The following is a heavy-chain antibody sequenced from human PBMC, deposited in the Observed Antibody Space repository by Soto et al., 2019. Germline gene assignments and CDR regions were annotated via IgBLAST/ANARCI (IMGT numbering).Heavy chain of an antibody. J-gene: IGHJ4*02. V-gene: IGHV4-34*01. CDR3: ARAPRLRTSDY. D-gene: IGHD1-7*01. Sequence: QVQLQQWGAGLLKPSETLSLTCAVYGGSFSGYYWSWIRQPPGKGLEWIGEINHSGSTNYNPSLKSRVTISVDTSKNQFSLKLSSVTAADTAVYYCARAPRLRTSDYWGQGTLVTVSS. CDR2: INHSGST. CDR1: GGSFSGYY.